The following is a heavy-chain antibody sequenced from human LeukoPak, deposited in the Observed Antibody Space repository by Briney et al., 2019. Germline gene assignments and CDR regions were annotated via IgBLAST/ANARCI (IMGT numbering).Heavy chain of an antibody. D-gene: IGHD2-2*01. V-gene: IGHV3-48*04. J-gene: IGHJ4*02. CDR2: ISSSGSTI. CDR3: ARAGCSSTSCPEL. Sequence: GGSLRLSCAASGFTFSSHGMNWVRQAPGKGLEWVSYISSSGSTIYYADSVKGRFTISRDNAKNSLYLQMNSLRAEDTAVYYCARAGCSSTSCPELWGQGTLVTVSS. CDR1: GFTFSSHG.